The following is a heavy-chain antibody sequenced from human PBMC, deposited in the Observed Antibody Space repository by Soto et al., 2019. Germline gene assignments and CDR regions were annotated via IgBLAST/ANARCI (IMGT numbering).Heavy chain of an antibody. V-gene: IGHV1-69*01. J-gene: IGHJ3*02. CDR2: IIPIFGTA. CDR1: GGTFSSYA. Sequence: QVQLVQSGAEVKKPGSSVKVSCKASGGTFSSYAISWVRQAPGQGLEWMGGIIPIFGTANYAQKFQGRVTITADEPTSTAYMELSSLRSEDTAVYYCARDRPAYYYDSSGYFPDAFDIWGQGTMVTVSS. CDR3: ARDRPAYYYDSSGYFPDAFDI. D-gene: IGHD3-22*01.